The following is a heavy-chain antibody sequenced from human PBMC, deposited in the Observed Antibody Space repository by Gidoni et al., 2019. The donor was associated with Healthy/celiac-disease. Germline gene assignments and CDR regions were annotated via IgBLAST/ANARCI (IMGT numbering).Heavy chain of an antibody. D-gene: IGHD4-4*01. V-gene: IGHV4-4*02. J-gene: IGHJ5*02. CDR3: ARSRSNYAWFDP. CDR2: GST. Sequence: GSTNYNPSLKSRVTISVDKSKNQFSLKLSSVTAADTAVYYCARSRSNYAWFDPWGQGTLVTVSS.